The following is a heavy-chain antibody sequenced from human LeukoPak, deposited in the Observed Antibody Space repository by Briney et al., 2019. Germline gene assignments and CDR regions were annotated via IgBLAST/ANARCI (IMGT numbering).Heavy chain of an antibody. V-gene: IGHV3-30*04. J-gene: IGHJ4*02. CDR3: ARDRRGWLKQNGFDY. CDR2: ISYDGSNK. D-gene: IGHD5-24*01. CDR1: GFTFSSYA. Sequence: GGSLRLSCAASGFTFSSYAMHWVRQAPGKGLEWVAVISYDGSNKYHADSVKGRFTISRDNSENTLYLQMNSLRAEDTAVYYCARDRRGWLKQNGFDYWGQGTLVTVSS.